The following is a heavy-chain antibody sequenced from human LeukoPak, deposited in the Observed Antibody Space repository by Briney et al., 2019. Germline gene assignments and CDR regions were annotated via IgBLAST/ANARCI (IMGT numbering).Heavy chain of an antibody. CDR2: MKGDGSEK. CDR1: GFTFSSHL. D-gene: IGHD2-15*01. Sequence: PGGSLRLSCAASGFTFSSHLMTGVRQAPGKGVEWVAGMKGDGSEKKYVDSVKGRFNISRDNAKNSLYLELTSLRAEDTAVYYCANGGWYSEYWGQGTLVTVSS. V-gene: IGHV3-7*05. CDR3: ANGGWYSEY. J-gene: IGHJ4*02.